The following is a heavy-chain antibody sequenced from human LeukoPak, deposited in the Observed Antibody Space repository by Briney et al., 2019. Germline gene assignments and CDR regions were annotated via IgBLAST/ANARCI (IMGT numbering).Heavy chain of an antibody. Sequence: SETLSLTCAVSGGSISSGGYSWSWIRQPPGKGLEWIGYIYHSGSTYYNPSLKSRVTISVDRSKNQFSLKLSSVTAADTAVYYCAAPRRGPGKNAFDIWGQGTMVTVSS. D-gene: IGHD2-15*01. CDR3: AAPRRGPGKNAFDI. CDR2: IYHSGST. V-gene: IGHV4-30-2*01. CDR1: GGSISSGGYS. J-gene: IGHJ3*02.